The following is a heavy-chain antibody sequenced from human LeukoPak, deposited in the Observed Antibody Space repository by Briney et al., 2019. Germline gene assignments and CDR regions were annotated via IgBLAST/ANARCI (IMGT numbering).Heavy chain of an antibody. CDR1: GFTFSSYA. V-gene: IGHV3-23*01. Sequence: QPGGSLRLSCAASGFTFSSYAMSWVRQAPGKGLEWVSAISGSGGSTYYADSVKGRFTISRDNSKNTLYLQMNSLRAEDTAVYYCAKDRFWGYSGYDESGADYWGQGTLVTVSS. CDR3: AKDRFWGYSGYDESGADY. J-gene: IGHJ4*02. D-gene: IGHD5-12*01. CDR2: ISGSGGST.